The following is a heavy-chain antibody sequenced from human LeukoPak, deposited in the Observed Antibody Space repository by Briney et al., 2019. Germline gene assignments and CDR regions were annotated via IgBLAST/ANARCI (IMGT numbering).Heavy chain of an antibody. V-gene: IGHV3-23*01. D-gene: IGHD1-26*01. CDR3: AKDSYSGSRAYYFAY. Sequence: QAGGSLRLSCAASGFTFNIYGMSWVRQAPGKGLEWVSAISGSGDSTYYADSVKGRFTISRDNSKNTLYLQMNSLRAEDTAVYYCAKDSYSGSRAYYFAYWGQGTLVTVSS. CDR2: ISGSGDST. J-gene: IGHJ4*02. CDR1: GFTFNIYG.